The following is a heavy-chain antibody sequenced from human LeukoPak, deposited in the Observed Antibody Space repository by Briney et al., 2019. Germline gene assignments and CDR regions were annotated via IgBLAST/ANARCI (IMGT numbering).Heavy chain of an antibody. D-gene: IGHD1-14*01. J-gene: IGHJ4*02. CDR3: AKNGVRTRLHLLPTGVDY. CDR1: GFTFSSYA. V-gene: IGHV3-23*01. CDR2: ISGSGCST. Sequence: GGSLRLSCAASGFTFSSYAMSWVRQAPGKGLEWVTAISGSGCSTYYADSVKGRFTISRDNSKNTLYLQMNSLRAEDTAVYYCAKNGVRTRLHLLPTGVDYWGQGTLVTVSS.